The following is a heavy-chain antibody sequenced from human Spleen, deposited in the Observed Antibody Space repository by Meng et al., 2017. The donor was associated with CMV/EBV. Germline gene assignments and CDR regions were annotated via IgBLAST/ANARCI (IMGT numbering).Heavy chain of an antibody. Sequence: CKASGFTLSSFGISWVRQAPGQGLEWMGWISAYNGNTDYPQKLQGRVTMTKDISTSTAYMELTSLTSDDTALYYCAREAIAGSSSFDYWGQGTLVTVSS. CDR1: GFTLSSFG. CDR3: AREAIAGSSSFDY. V-gene: IGHV1-18*01. J-gene: IGHJ4*02. CDR2: ISAYNGNT. D-gene: IGHD6-13*01.